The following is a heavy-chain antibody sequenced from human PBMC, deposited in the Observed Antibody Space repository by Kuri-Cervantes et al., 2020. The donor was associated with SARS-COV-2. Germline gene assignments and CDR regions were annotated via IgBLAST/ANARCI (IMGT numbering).Heavy chain of an antibody. Sequence: SVKVSCKASGGISSNYVVSWVRQAPGQGLEWMGGIIPIFGTANYAQKFQGRVTITADESTSTAYMELSSLRSEDTAVYYCARGGGATGIGGFDYWGQGTLVTVSS. V-gene: IGHV1-69*13. CDR2: IIPIFGTA. CDR3: ARGGGATGIGGFDY. J-gene: IGHJ4*02. CDR1: GGISSNYV. D-gene: IGHD1-26*01.